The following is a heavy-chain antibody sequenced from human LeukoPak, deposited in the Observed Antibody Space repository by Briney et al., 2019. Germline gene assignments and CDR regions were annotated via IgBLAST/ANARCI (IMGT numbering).Heavy chain of an antibody. J-gene: IGHJ4*02. CDR1: GFTFGDYA. D-gene: IGHD2-2*01. V-gene: IGHV3-49*04. CDR2: IQAKAYGGAT. Sequence: GGSLRLSCSTSGFTFGDYAMSWVRQAPGKGLEWVGSIQAKAYGGATKYAASVNGRFSISRDDSQSIANLQMNDLKTEDTAVYYCTRAPHPRCSSSGCYLDYWGQGTLVTVSS. CDR3: TRAPHPRCSSSGCYLDY.